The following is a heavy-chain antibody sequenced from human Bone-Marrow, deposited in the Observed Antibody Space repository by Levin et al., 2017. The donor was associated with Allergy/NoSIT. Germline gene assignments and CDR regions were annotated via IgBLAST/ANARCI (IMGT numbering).Heavy chain of an antibody. D-gene: IGHD6-25*01. CDR1: GGSTTSNNW. CDR3: ARAAGAATFKGFDY. CDR2: IYHVGGT. J-gene: IGHJ4*02. Sequence: ASQTLSLTCAITGGSTTSNNWWSWVRQPPGKGLEWMGEIYHVGGTNYKPSLEGRITISVDNSKNQVFLRLSSVTAADTAIYYCARAAGAATFKGFDYWGQGILVTVSS. V-gene: IGHV4-4*02.